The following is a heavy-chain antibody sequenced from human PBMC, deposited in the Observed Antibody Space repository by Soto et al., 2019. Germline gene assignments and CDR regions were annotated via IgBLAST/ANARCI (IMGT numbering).Heavy chain of an antibody. Sequence: SETLSLTCSVSGGSISSYYWSWIRQPPGKGLEWIGYIYYSGFTYYNPSLKSRVTISVDTSKNQFSLKLSSVTAADTAVYYCARSVFPWGQGTLVTVSS. CDR2: IYYSGFT. J-gene: IGHJ5*02. CDR3: ARSVFP. V-gene: IGHV4-59*06. CDR1: GGSISSYY.